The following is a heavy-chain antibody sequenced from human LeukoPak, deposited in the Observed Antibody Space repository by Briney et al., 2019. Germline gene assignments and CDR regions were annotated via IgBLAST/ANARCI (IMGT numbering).Heavy chain of an antibody. J-gene: IGHJ4*02. CDR3: ARDLSTGVFDY. V-gene: IGHV4-59*12. CDR2: IYYSGST. CDR1: GDSISSYY. Sequence: SETLSLTCTVSGDSISSYYWSWIRQPPGKGLEWIGYIYYSGSTNYNPSLKSRVTISVDTSKNQFSLKLSSVTAADTAVYFCARDLSTGVFDYWGQGTLVTVSS. D-gene: IGHD2/OR15-2a*01.